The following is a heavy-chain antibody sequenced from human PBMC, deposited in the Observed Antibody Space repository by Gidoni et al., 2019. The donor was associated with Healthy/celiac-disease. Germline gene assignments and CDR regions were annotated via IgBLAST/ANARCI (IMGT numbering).Heavy chain of an antibody. CDR1: GFTFSGYA. CDR2: ISGSGGST. Sequence: EVQLVESGGGLVQPGGSLSLSCAASGFTFSGYAMSWVRQAPGKGLEWVAAISGSGGSTYYADSVKGRFTISRDNSKNTLYLQMNSLRAEDTAVYYCASRTYYYDSSGYLFDIWGQGTMVTVSS. CDR3: ASRTYYYDSSGYLFDI. V-gene: IGHV3-23*04. D-gene: IGHD3-22*01. J-gene: IGHJ3*02.